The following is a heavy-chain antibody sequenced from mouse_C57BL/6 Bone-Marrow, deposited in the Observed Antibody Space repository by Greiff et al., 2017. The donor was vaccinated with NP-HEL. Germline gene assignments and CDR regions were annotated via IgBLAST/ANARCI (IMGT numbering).Heavy chain of an antibody. CDR2: INPGSGGT. CDR1: GYAFTNYL. CDR3: ARRGDYYGSSYWYFDV. D-gene: IGHD1-1*01. V-gene: IGHV1-54*01. J-gene: IGHJ1*03. Sequence: QVQLQQSGAELVRPGTSVKVSCKASGYAFTNYLIEWVKQRPGQGLEWIGVINPGSGGTNYNEKFKGKATLTADKSSSTAYMQLSSLTSEDSAVYFCARRGDYYGSSYWYFDVWGTGTTVTVSS.